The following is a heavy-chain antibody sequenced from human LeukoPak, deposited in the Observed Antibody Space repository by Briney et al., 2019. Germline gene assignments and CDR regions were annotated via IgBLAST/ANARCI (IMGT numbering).Heavy chain of an antibody. D-gene: IGHD3-22*01. V-gene: IGHV3-23*01. Sequence: PGRSLRLSCAASGFTFSSYAMSWVRQAPGKGLEWVSAISGSGGSTYYADSVKGRFTISRDNSKNTLYLQMNSLRAEDTTVYYCAKPQGLYYYDSSGYYAYWGQGTLVTVSS. CDR3: AKPQGLYYYDSSGYYAY. J-gene: IGHJ4*02. CDR1: GFTFSSYA. CDR2: ISGSGGST.